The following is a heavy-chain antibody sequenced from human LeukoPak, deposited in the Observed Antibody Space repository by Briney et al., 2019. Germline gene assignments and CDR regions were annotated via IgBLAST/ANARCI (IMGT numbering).Heavy chain of an antibody. CDR3: ASLRALSYYDSSGDLYYFEY. D-gene: IGHD3-22*01. V-gene: IGHV4-59*01. Sequence: SETLSLTCTVSGGSISSYYWGWLRQPPGHGLEWIGFIYCSGITDYNPSLKSRVTISIDTSKNQFSLKLTSVTAPDTAVYYCASLRALSYYDSSGDLYYFEYWGQGTLVTVSS. CDR2: IYCSGIT. CDR1: GGSISSYY. J-gene: IGHJ4*02.